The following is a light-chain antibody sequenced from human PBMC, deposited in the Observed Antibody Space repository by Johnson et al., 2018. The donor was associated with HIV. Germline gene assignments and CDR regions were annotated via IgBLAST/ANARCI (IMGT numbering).Light chain of an antibody. Sequence: QSVLTQPPSVSAAPGQKVTISCSGSSSNIGRNYVSWYQQLPGTAPKLLIFDTNKRPSGIPDRFSASKSGTSATLGITGLQTGDEAYYYCGTWDSSLRAYVFGTGTKVTVL. CDR1: SSNIGRNY. CDR3: GTWDSSLRAYV. CDR2: DTN. V-gene: IGLV1-51*01. J-gene: IGLJ1*01.